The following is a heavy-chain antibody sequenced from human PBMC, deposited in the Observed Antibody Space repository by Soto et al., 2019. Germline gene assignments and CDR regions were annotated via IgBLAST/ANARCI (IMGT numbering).Heavy chain of an antibody. V-gene: IGHV3-15*01. CDR2: IKSKTDGGTT. J-gene: IGHJ4*02. Sequence: EVQLVESGGGLVKPGGSLRLSCAASGFTFSNAWMSWVRQAPGKGLEWVGRIKSKTDGGTTDYAAPVKGRFTISRDDSKNTLYLQMNSLKTEDTAVYYCTTRGPPLIKWELMDYWGQGTLVTVSS. CDR1: GFTFSNAW. CDR3: TTRGPPLIKWELMDY. D-gene: IGHD1-26*01.